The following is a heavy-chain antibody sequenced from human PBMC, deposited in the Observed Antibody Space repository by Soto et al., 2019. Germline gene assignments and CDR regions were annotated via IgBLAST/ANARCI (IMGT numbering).Heavy chain of an antibody. Sequence: GASVKVSCKASGYTFTSYGISWVRQAPGQGLEWMGWISAYNGNTNYAQKLQGRVTMTTDTSTSTAYMELRSLRSDDTAVYYCARVGDVVVPAATPHFDYWGQGTLVTVSS. J-gene: IGHJ4*02. CDR3: ARVGDVVVPAATPHFDY. D-gene: IGHD2-2*01. V-gene: IGHV1-18*01. CDR2: ISAYNGNT. CDR1: GYTFTSYG.